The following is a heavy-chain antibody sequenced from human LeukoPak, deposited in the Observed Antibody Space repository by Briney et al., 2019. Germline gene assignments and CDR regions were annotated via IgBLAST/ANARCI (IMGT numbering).Heavy chain of an antibody. D-gene: IGHD2-2*01. Sequence: GGSLRLSCAASGFTFSSNAMTWVRQAPGKGLEWVSAIHGSDDNTHYADSVKGRFTISRDKSKNTLYLQMNSLRAEDTAVYYCAKTGRSSTSCYSGTEGYWGQGTLVTVSS. CDR1: GFTFSSNA. J-gene: IGHJ4*02. CDR2: IHGSDDNT. V-gene: IGHV3-23*01. CDR3: AKTGRSSTSCYSGTEGY.